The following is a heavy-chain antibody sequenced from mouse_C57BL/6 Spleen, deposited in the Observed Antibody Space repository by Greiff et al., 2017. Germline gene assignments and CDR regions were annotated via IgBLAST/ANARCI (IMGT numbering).Heavy chain of an antibody. CDR3: ARAIYYDYDNGWYFDV. Sequence: EVQVVESEGGLVQPGSSMKLSCTASGFTFSDYYMAWVRQVPEKGLEWVANINYDGSSTYYLDSLKSRFIISRDNAKNILYLQMSSLKSEDTATYYCARAIYYDYDNGWYFDVWGTGTTVTVAS. J-gene: IGHJ1*03. CDR2: INYDGSST. CDR1: GFTFSDYY. V-gene: IGHV5-16*01. D-gene: IGHD2-4*01.